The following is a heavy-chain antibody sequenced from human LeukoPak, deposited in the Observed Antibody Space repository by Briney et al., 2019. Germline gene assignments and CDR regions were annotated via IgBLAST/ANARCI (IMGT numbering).Heavy chain of an antibody. CDR2: ISSSSGTT. CDR3: ARAAYNAADY. CDR1: GFTFSSYS. D-gene: IGHD5-24*01. Sequence: GGSLRLSCAASGFTFSSYSMHRVRQAPGKGLEWVSYISSSSGTTYYADSVKGRFTISRDNAKNSLYLQMNSLRDEDTAVYYCARAAYNAADYWGQGTLVTVSS. V-gene: IGHV3-48*02. J-gene: IGHJ4*02.